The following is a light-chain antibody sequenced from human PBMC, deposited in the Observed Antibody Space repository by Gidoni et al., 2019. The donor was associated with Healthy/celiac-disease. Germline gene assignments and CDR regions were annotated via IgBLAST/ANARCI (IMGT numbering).Light chain of an antibody. CDR3: QQYHNWYT. V-gene: IGKV3-15*01. CDR1: QSISSN. Sequence: EIVMTPSPSTLSVSPGERATLSCRASQSISSNLDWHQQKPGQAPSLLIYEASPRATGIPARFIGSGSGTEFTLTISSLQSEDFAVYYCQQYHNWYTFGQGTKLEI. CDR2: EAS. J-gene: IGKJ2*01.